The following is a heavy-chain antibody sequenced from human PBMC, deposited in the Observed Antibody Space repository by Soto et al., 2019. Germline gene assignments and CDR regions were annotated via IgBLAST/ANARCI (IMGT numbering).Heavy chain of an antibody. CDR1: GGSISSYY. CDR3: ARSLPHYDFWSGSPYYYYGMDV. CDR2: IYYSGST. D-gene: IGHD3-3*01. Sequence: QVQLQESGPGLVKPSETLSLTCTVSGGSISSYYWSWIRQPPGKGLEWIGYIYYSGSTNYNPSLKSRVTRSVDTSKNQFSLKLSSVTAADTAVYYCARSLPHYDFWSGSPYYYYGMDVWGQGTTVTVSS. J-gene: IGHJ6*02. V-gene: IGHV4-59*01.